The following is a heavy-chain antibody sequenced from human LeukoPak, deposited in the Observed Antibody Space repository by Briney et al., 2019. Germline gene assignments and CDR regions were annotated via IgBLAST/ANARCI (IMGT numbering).Heavy chain of an antibody. V-gene: IGHV1-18*04. D-gene: IGHD3-16*02. CDR3: ATYVWGNYRQQDFRRVFYFDS. Sequence: ASVKVSCKASGYTFTGYYMHWVRQAPGQGLEWMGWISAYNGNTNYAQKFQGRLTITADKSTSTAYMELSSLRSEDTAVYYCATYVWGNYRQQDFRRVFYFDSWGQGTLVIVSS. CDR2: ISAYNGNT. CDR1: GYTFTGYY. J-gene: IGHJ4*02.